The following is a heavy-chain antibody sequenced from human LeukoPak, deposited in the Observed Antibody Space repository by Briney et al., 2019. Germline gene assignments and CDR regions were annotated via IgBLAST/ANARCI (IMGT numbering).Heavy chain of an antibody. CDR1: AFTLSRYE. V-gene: IGHV3-33*01. J-gene: IGHJ4*02. CDR2: ILYDGSNK. D-gene: IGHD5-12*01. Sequence: GWSLTLSSPPTAFTLSRYEMHWVGQPPCKGREWVAVILYDGSNKYYADSVKGRFTICRDNSKNTLYLQMNSMREEDTAVYYCARDLGYSGYDKGGSGFWGQGTLVTVSS. CDR3: ARDLGYSGYDKGGSGF.